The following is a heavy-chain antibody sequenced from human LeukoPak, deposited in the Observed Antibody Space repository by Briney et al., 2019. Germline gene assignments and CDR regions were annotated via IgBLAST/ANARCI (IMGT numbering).Heavy chain of an antibody. V-gene: IGHV3-11*01. CDR2: ISNRGNNI. CDR1: GFTFSDYY. J-gene: IGHJ4*02. Sequence: GGSLRLSCAASGFTFSDYYMGWIRQAPGKGLEWVSYISNRGNNIYYADSVKGRFTISRDNAKNSLYLQMNSLRAEDTAIYYCATYRQVLLPFESWGQGTLVTVSS. D-gene: IGHD2-8*02. CDR3: ATYRQVLLPFES.